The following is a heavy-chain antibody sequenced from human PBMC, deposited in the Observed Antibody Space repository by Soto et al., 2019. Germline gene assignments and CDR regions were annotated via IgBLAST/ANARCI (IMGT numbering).Heavy chain of an antibody. Sequence: EVQLLESGGGLVQPGGSLRLSCAASGFTFRNYAMSWVRQAPGKGLEWVSATSGDGAGTFYADSVKGRFTISRDNSQNTLYLQMNSLRADDPAVYYCAKALIPDYGDKLFASWGQGTLVTVSS. J-gene: IGHJ4*02. CDR2: TSGDGAGT. V-gene: IGHV3-23*01. CDR3: AKALIPDYGDKLFAS. CDR1: GFTFRNYA. D-gene: IGHD4-17*01.